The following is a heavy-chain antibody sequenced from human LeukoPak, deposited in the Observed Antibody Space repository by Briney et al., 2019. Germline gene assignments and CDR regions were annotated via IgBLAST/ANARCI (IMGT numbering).Heavy chain of an antibody. CDR1: GLTVSSNY. V-gene: IGHV3-66*02. J-gene: IGHJ3*02. Sequence: GGSLRLSCAASGLTVSSNYMSWVRQAPGKGLELVSVIYIGGSTYYADSVKGRFTISRDNSKNTLYLQMNSLRAEDTAVYYCAIDRGTYYYDSSAPAVAFDIWGQGTVVTVSS. CDR3: AIDRGTYYYDSSAPAVAFDI. CDR2: IYIGGST. D-gene: IGHD3-22*01.